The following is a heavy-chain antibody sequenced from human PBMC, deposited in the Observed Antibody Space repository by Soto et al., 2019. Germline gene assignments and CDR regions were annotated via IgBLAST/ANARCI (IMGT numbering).Heavy chain of an antibody. CDR3: AKDPTPSVVLMVYAPRGSGWFDP. CDR1: GFTFSSYG. V-gene: IGHV3-30*18. CDR2: ISYDGSNK. Sequence: QVQLVESGGGVVQPGRSLRLSCAASGFTFSSYGMHWVRQAPGKGLEWVAVISYDGSNKYYADSVKGRFTISRDNSKNTLYLQMNSLRAEDTAVYYCAKDPTPSVVLMVYAPRGSGWFDPWGQGTLVTVSS. J-gene: IGHJ5*02. D-gene: IGHD2-8*01.